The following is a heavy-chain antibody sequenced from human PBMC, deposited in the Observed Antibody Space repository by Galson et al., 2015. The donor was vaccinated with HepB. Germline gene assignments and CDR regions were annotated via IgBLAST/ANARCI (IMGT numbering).Heavy chain of an antibody. J-gene: IGHJ4*02. V-gene: IGHV2-70*01. D-gene: IGHD3-3*01. CDR1: GFSLSTSGMC. CDR3: ARILSIFGDRHFDY. Sequence: PALVKPTQTLTLTCTFSGFSLSTSGMCVSWIRQPPGKALEWLALIDWDDDKYYSTSLKTRLTISKDTSKNQVVLTMTNMDPVDTATYYCARILSIFGDRHFDYWGQGTLVTVSS. CDR2: IDWDDDK.